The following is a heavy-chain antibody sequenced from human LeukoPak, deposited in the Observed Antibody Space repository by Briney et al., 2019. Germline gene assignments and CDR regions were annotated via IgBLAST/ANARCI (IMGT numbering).Heavy chain of an antibody. CDR3: ARMDQIDHFDY. J-gene: IGHJ4*02. CDR1: GFTFSSYA. V-gene: IGHV3-30*01. CDR2: ISYDGSNK. D-gene: IGHD2-2*01. Sequence: GGSLRLSCAASGFTFSSYAVHWVRQAPGKGLEWVAVISYDGSNKYYADSVKGRFTISRDNSKNTQYLQMNSLRAEDTAVYYCARMDQIDHFDYWGQGTLVTVSS.